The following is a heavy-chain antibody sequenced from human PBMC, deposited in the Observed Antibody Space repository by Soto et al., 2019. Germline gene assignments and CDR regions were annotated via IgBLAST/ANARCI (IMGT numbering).Heavy chain of an antibody. D-gene: IGHD3-22*01. J-gene: IGHJ4*02. V-gene: IGHV4-4*02. CDR2: ILHTGHT. CDR3: ARSPRRVDGKWFVDY. Sequence: QVQLQESGPGLVEPSGTLSLTCGVSGDSFSSSNWWTWIRQPPGKGLEWIGDILHTGHTDYSPSLRSRITISIDTSKKEFSLHLTSVTATETAVYYCARSPRRVDGKWFVDYWGPGALVTVSS. CDR1: GDSFSSSNW.